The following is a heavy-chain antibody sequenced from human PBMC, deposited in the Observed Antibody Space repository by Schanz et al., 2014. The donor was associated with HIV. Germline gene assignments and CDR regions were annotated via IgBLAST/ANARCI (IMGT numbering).Heavy chain of an antibody. CDR1: GFTFRNYA. D-gene: IGHD5-12*01. J-gene: IGHJ4*02. V-gene: IGHV3-23*01. CDR3: AKGLTIWLQPPFDY. Sequence: EVQLLESGGGLVQPGGSLRLSCAASGFTFRNYAMSWVRQAPGKGLEWVSAISESGGSTYYADSVKGRFTISRDNSKNTLYLQMNSLRAEDTAVYYCAKGLTIWLQPPFDYWGQGTLVTVSS. CDR2: ISESGGST.